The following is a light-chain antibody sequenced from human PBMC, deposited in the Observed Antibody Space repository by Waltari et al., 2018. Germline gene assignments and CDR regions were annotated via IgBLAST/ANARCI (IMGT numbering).Light chain of an antibody. CDR2: TDN. J-gene: IGLJ3*02. CDR1: SSNVGRNP. CDR3: ASWDDTVDGPV. V-gene: IGLV1-44*01. Sequence: QSVLTQVPSASGTPGQKVTISCSGGSSNVGRNPVHWYQALPGTAPTPLIHTDNQRPSGVPDRFSASKSGTSASLAISGLRSEDEAEYYCASWDDTVDGPVFGGGTKVTVL.